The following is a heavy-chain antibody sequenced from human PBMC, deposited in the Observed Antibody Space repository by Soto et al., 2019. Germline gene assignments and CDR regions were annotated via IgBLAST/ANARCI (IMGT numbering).Heavy chain of an antibody. D-gene: IGHD2-15*01. V-gene: IGHV4-61*08. CDR2: IYYSGST. CDR1: GGSISSGGYY. CDR3: GREEGRGVSCYFRLGGFAP. J-gene: IGHJ5*02. Sequence: SETLSLTCTVSGGSISSGGYYWSWIRQHPGKGLEWIGYIYYSGSTNYNPSLKSRVTISVDTSKNQFSLKLSSVTAADTAVYYWGREEGRGVSCYFRLGGFAPGGQETLVPVP.